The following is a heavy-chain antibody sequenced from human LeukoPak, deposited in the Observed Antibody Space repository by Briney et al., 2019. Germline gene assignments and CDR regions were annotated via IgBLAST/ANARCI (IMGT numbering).Heavy chain of an antibody. CDR2: IWYDGSNK. V-gene: IGHV3-30*19. CDR1: GFTFSSYG. D-gene: IGHD4-17*01. Sequence: GGSLRLSCAASGFTFSSYGMHWVRQAPGKGLEWVAVIWYDGSNKYYADSVKGRFTISRDNSKNTLYLQMNSLRAEDTAVYYCAREQTTVTTSPAFDYWGQGTLVTVSS. CDR3: AREQTTVTTSPAFDY. J-gene: IGHJ4*02.